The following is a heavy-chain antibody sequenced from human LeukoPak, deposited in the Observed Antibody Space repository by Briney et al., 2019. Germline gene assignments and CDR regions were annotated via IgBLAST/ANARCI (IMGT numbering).Heavy chain of an antibody. CDR3: AREPLYHDFWSGTNWFDP. V-gene: IGHV4-34*01. CDR1: GGTFSGYY. D-gene: IGHD3-3*01. CDR2: INHSGST. Sequence: SETLSLTCAVYGGTFSGYYWSWIRQPPGKGLEWIGQINHSGSTNYNPSLKSRVTISVDTSKNQFSLKLSSVTAADTAVYYCAREPLYHDFWSGTNWFDPWGQGTLVTVSS. J-gene: IGHJ5*02.